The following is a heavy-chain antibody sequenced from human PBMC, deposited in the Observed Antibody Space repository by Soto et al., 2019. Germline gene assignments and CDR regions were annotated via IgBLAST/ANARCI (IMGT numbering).Heavy chain of an antibody. J-gene: IGHJ5*02. Sequence: SETLSLTCAVYGGSFSGYYWSWIRQPPGKGLEWIGEINHSGSTNYNPSLKSRVTISVDTSKNQLSLKLSSVTAADTAVYYCASRSSNWFDPWGQGTLVTVSS. V-gene: IGHV4-34*01. CDR3: ASRSSNWFDP. CDR2: INHSGST. CDR1: GGSFSGYY. D-gene: IGHD2-2*01.